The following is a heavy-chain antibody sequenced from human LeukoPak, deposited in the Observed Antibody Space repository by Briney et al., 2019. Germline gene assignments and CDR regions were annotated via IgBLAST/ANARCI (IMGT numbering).Heavy chain of an antibody. J-gene: IGHJ4*02. D-gene: IGHD5-12*01. Sequence: GGSLGLSCAASGFTFSSYAMSWVRQAPGKGLQWVSAISGSGGGTYYADAVKGRFTISRDNSKNTLYLQMNSLRAEDTAVYYCAKHVTGGHDSIDSWGQGTLVTVSS. V-gene: IGHV3-23*01. CDR2: ISGSGGGT. CDR1: GFTFSSYA. CDR3: AKHVTGGHDSIDS.